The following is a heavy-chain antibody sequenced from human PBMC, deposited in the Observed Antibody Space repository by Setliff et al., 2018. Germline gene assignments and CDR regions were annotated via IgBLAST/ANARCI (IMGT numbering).Heavy chain of an antibody. CDR1: GYTFVNYG. Sequence: ASVKVSCKASGYTFVNYGINWVRQAPGQGLEWMGWIKTFSFKANYAQKLQDRVTITTDTSTGTAYMELSSLTFDDTAVYFCSRLVRYCTATSCQRLSGGEFWGQGTLVTVSS. J-gene: IGHJ4*02. V-gene: IGHV1-18*01. CDR3: SRLVRYCTATSCQRLSGGEF. D-gene: IGHD2-2*01. CDR2: IKTFSFKA.